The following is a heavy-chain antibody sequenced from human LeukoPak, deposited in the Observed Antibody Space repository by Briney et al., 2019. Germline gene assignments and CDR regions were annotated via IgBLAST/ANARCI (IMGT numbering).Heavy chain of an antibody. V-gene: IGHV4-59*01. CDR3: AGRMVRGEDY. D-gene: IGHD3-10*01. Sequence: SETLSLTCTVSGGSISSYYWSWIRQPPGKGLEWIGYIYYSGSTNYNPSLKSRVTISVDTSKNQFSLKLSSVTAADTAVYYCAGRMVRGEDYWGQGTLVTVSS. J-gene: IGHJ4*02. CDR1: GGSISSYY. CDR2: IYYSGST.